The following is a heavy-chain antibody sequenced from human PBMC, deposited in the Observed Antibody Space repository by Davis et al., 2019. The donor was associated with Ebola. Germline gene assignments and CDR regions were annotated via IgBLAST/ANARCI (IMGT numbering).Heavy chain of an antibody. J-gene: IGHJ5*02. D-gene: IGHD5-12*01. Sequence: SETLSLTCTVPGDSMKTYLWSWIRQPPGKGLEWIGYIFYSGSTTYNPSLKSRVTMSIDTSKKQFSLKVNSVTPADTAVYYCAGYDYWFDPWGQGALVTVSS. CDR2: IFYSGST. CDR3: AGYDYWFDP. CDR1: GDSMKTYL. V-gene: IGHV4-59*01.